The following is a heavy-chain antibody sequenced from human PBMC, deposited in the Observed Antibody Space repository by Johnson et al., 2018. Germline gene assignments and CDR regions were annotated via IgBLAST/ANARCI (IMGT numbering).Heavy chain of an antibody. J-gene: IGHJ6*02. V-gene: IGHV1-46*01. CDR1: GYTFTSYY. CDR2: INPSGGST. D-gene: IGHD3-3*01. Sequence: QVQLVESGAEVKKPGASVKVSCKASGYTFTSYYMHWVRQAPGQGLEWMGIINPSGGSTSYAQKFQGRVTMTRATSTSTVYMELSSLRSEDTAVYYCARGNVTIFGVALRSKYYYGMDVWGQGTTVTVSS. CDR3: ARGNVTIFGVALRSKYYYGMDV.